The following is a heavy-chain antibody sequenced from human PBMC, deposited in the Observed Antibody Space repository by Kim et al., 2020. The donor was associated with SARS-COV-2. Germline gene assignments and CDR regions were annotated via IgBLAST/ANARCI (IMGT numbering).Heavy chain of an antibody. V-gene: IGHV3-48*03. CDR1: GFTFSSYE. CDR3: ATPAGYYYDSSGYLSDAFDI. D-gene: IGHD3-22*01. CDR2: ISSSGSTI. Sequence: GGSLRLSCAASGFTFSSYEMNWVRQAPGKGLEWVSYISSSGSTIYYADSVKGRFTISRDNAKNSLYLQMNSLRAEDTAVYYCATPAGYYYDSSGYLSDAFDIWGQGTMVTVSS. J-gene: IGHJ3*02.